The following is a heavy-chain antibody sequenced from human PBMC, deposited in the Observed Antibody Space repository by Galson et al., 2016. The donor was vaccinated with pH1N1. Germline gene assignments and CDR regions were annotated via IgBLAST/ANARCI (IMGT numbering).Heavy chain of an antibody. Sequence: SVKVSCKVSGYLLTELSIFWVRQAPGKGLEWMGGFTAEDGETVYAQKLQGRVTMTEDTSTDTAYMELSSLRYEDTAVYCCATNSMDYYYYYMDVWGKGTTVTVSS. CDR2: FTAEDGET. D-gene: IGHD4-23*01. CDR1: GYLLTELS. V-gene: IGHV1-24*01. CDR3: ATNSMDYYYYYMDV. J-gene: IGHJ6*03.